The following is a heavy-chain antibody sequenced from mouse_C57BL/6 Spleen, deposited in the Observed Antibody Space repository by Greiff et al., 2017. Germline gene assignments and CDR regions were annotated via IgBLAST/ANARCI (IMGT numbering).Heavy chain of an antibody. CDR3: ARSGDSWAPYY. CDR2: IYPGSGNT. D-gene: IGHD1-1*01. Sequence: VQLQQSGAELVRPGASVKLSCKASGYTFTDYYINWVKQRPGQGLEWIARIYPGSGNTYYNEKFKGKATLTAEKSSSTAYMQLSSLTSEDSAVYFCARSGDSWAPYYWGQGTTLTVSS. V-gene: IGHV1-76*01. J-gene: IGHJ2*01. CDR1: GYTFTDYY.